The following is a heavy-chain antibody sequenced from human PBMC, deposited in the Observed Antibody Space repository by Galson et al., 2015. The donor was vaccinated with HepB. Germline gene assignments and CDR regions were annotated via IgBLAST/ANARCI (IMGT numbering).Heavy chain of an antibody. V-gene: IGHV3-21*01. Sequence: SLRLSCAASGFTFSSYSMNWVRQAPGKGLEWVSSISSSSSYIYYAASVKGRFTISRDNAKNSLYLQMNSLRAEDTAVYYCARVVSSSWYTNWFDPWGQGTLVTVSS. D-gene: IGHD6-13*01. CDR2: ISSSSSYI. CDR1: GFTFSSYS. CDR3: ARVVSSSWYTNWFDP. J-gene: IGHJ5*02.